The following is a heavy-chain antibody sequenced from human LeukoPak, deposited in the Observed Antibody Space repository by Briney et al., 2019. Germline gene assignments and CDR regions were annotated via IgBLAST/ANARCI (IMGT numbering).Heavy chain of an antibody. Sequence: SETLSLTCTVSGGSISTSSYYWGWIRQPPGKGLEWIGSIYYSGSTYYNPSLKSRVTISVDTSKNQFSLKLSSVTAADTAVYYYARENSGNLDLWGRGTLVTVSS. J-gene: IGHJ2*01. V-gene: IGHV4-39*07. CDR2: IYYSGST. D-gene: IGHD1-14*01. CDR1: GGSISTSSYY. CDR3: ARENSGNLDL.